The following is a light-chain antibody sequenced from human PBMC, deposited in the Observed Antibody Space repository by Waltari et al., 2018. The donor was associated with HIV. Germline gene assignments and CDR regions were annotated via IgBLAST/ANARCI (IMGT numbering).Light chain of an antibody. CDR3: HQYNSNPRT. CDR2: GAY. CDR1: QSIGNN. J-gene: IGKJ1*01. Sequence: DITMTQSPPSLSASVGDRVPITCRASQSIGNNLIWYQQRPGKAPKLLIYGAYTLQNGVPSRFSGSGSGTDFTLTISSLQPEDFATYHCHQYNSNPRTFGQGTKVEI. V-gene: IGKV1-39*01.